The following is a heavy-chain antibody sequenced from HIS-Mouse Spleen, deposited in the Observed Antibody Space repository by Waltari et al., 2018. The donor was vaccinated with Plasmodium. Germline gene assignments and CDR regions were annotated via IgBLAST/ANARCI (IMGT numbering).Heavy chain of an antibody. CDR3: ARDRITGTSYFDY. V-gene: IGHV4-39*07. D-gene: IGHD1-7*01. CDR2: IYYSGST. CDR1: GGSIRSSSYY. J-gene: IGHJ4*02. Sequence: QLQLQESGPGLVKPSETLSLTCTVSGGSIRSSSYYWGWIRQPPGKGLEWIGRIYYSGSTYYNPSLKSRVTISVDTSKNQFSLKLSSVTAADTAVYYCARDRITGTSYFDYWGQGTLVTVSS.